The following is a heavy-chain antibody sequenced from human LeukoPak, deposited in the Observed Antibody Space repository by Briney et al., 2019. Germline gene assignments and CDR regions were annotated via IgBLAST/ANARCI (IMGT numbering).Heavy chain of an antibody. CDR2: VYYSGTT. CDR3: AGGRSVAADGWFDP. V-gene: IGHV4-59*01. J-gene: IGHJ5*02. CDR1: GGSISSYY. Sequence: SETLSLTCTVSGGSISSYYWSWIRQPPGKGLEWIGYVYYSGTTNYNPSLKSRITISVDTSKDQFSLKLSSVTAADTAVYYCAGGRSVAADGWFDPWGQGTLVTVSS. D-gene: IGHD6-19*01.